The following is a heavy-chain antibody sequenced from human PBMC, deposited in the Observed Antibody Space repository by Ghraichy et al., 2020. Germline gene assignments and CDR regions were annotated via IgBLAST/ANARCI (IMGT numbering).Heavy chain of an antibody. D-gene: IGHD2-2*02. CDR2: ISSSSSTI. J-gene: IGHJ4*02. CDR1: GFTFSSYS. Sequence: LSLTCAASGFTFSSYSMNWVRQTPGKGLEWVSYISSSSSTIYYADSVKGRFTISRDNAKNSLYLQMNSLRDEDTAVYYCARGGGRYQLLYSFWGQGTLVTVSS. CDR3: ARGGGRYQLLYSF. V-gene: IGHV3-48*02.